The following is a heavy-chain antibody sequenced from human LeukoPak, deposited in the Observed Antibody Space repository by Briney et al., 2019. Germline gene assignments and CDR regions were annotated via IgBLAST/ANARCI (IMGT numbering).Heavy chain of an antibody. Sequence: PSQTLSLTCTVSGGSISSGSYYWSWIRQPAGKGLEWIGRIYTSGSTNYNPSLKSRVTISVDRSKNQFSLKLSSVTAADTAVYYCARGGRLPYLDTAMMYYWGQGTLVTVSS. J-gene: IGHJ4*02. CDR2: IYTSGST. V-gene: IGHV4-61*02. CDR1: GGSISSGSYY. D-gene: IGHD5-18*01. CDR3: ARGGRLPYLDTAMMYY.